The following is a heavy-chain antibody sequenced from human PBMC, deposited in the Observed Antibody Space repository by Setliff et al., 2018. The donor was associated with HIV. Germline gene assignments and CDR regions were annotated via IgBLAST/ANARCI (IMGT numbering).Heavy chain of an antibody. J-gene: IGHJ6*02. D-gene: IGHD2-21*02. CDR3: ARDYCGGDCYFPYYYYGMDV. Sequence: SETLSITCAVSGYSISSGYYWGWIWQPPGKGLEWIGSIYYSGSTYYNPSLKSRVTISVDTSKNQFSLKLSSVTAADTAVYYCARDYCGGDCYFPYYYYGMDVWGQGTTVTVSS. CDR1: GYSISSGYY. V-gene: IGHV4-38-2*02. CDR2: IYYSGST.